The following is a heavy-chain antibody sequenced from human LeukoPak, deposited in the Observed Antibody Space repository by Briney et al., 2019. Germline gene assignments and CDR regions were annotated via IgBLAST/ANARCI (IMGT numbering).Heavy chain of an antibody. V-gene: IGHV4-30-2*01. Sequence: PSETLSLTCTVSGGSISSGGYYWSWIRQPPGKGLEWIGYIHHSGSTYYNPSLKSRVTISVDRSKNQFSLKLSSVTAADTAVYYCARVECDSSGYYPVDFDYWGQGTLVTVSS. CDR3: ARVECDSSGYYPVDFDY. CDR2: IHHSGST. CDR1: GGSISSGGYY. J-gene: IGHJ4*02. D-gene: IGHD3-22*01.